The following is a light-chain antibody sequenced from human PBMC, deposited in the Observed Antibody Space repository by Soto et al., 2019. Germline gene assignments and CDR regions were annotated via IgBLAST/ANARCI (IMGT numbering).Light chain of an antibody. J-gene: IGKJ1*01. CDR3: QQYNNWPET. Sequence: EIVMTQSPATLSVSPGERATLSCRASQSVSSNLAWYQQTTGQPPRLLIYGASTRDTGIPARFSGSGSGTEFTLTISSLQSEDFAVYYCQQYNNWPETFGQGTKVDIK. V-gene: IGKV3-15*01. CDR1: QSVSSN. CDR2: GAS.